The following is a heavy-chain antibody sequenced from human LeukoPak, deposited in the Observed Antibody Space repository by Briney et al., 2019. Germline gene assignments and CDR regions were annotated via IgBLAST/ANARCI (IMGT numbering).Heavy chain of an antibody. CDR1: GGSISSYY. J-gene: IGHJ5*02. D-gene: IGHD3-3*01. Sequence: PSETLSLTCTVSGGSISSYYWSWIRQPPGKGLEWIGYIYYSGSTNYNPSLKSRVTISVDTSKNQFSLKLSSVTAADTAVYYCARLERYYDFWSGYYASWLDPWGQGTLVTVSS. CDR2: IYYSGST. V-gene: IGHV4-59*08. CDR3: ARLERYYDFWSGYYASWLDP.